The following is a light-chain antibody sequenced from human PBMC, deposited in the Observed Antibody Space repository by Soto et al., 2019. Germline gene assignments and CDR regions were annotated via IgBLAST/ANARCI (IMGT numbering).Light chain of an antibody. CDR1: SSDVGGYNF. V-gene: IGLV2-11*01. CDR2: DVS. CDR3: CSYAGSGTYV. Sequence: QSVLTQPRSVSGSPGQSVTISCTGTSSDVGGYNFVSWYQQHPGKAPKLIIFDVSKRPSGVPDRFSASKSDNTASLTISGLQAEDEADYYCCSYAGSGTYVFATGTKVTVL. J-gene: IGLJ1*01.